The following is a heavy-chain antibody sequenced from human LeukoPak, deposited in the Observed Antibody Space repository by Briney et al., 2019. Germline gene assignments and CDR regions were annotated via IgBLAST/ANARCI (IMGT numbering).Heavy chain of an antibody. V-gene: IGHV1-69*04. D-gene: IGHD6-19*01. Sequence: SVKVSCKASGDTFSNYAIGWVRQAPGQGLEWMGRIIPMLVIADYAQKFQGRVTITADKSTNTAYMELSSLRSEDTAVYYCARGIYKTGWFYLDYWGQGTLVTVSS. CDR2: IIPMLVIA. J-gene: IGHJ4*02. CDR3: ARGIYKTGWFYLDY. CDR1: GDTFSNYA.